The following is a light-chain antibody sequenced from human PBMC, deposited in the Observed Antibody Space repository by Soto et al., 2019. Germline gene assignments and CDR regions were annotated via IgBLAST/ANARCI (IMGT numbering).Light chain of an antibody. V-gene: IGKV3-20*01. CDR3: QQYVTSSPRT. Sequence: EIVLTQSPGTLSLSPGERATLSCRASHTISSSYLVWYQQKPGQAPRLLMYGISRSATGIPDRFSGSGSGTDFTLTITRLEPEDFAVYYCQQYVTSSPRTFGQGTKVDIK. CDR2: GIS. J-gene: IGKJ1*01. CDR1: HTISSSY.